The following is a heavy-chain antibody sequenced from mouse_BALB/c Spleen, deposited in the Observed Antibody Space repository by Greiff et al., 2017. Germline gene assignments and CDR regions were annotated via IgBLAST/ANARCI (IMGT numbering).Heavy chain of an antibody. D-gene: IGHD2-14*01. CDR3: ARTYRYDGAVFAY. CDR1: GFTFTDYG. J-gene: IGHJ3*01. V-gene: IGHV5-15*02. CDR2: ISNLAYSI. Sequence: EVQVVESGAGLVQPGGSRKLSCAASGFTFTDYGMAWVRQAPGKGPEWVAFISNLAYSIYYADTVTGRFTISRENAKNPLYLKMSSLRSEDTAMYYCARTYRYDGAVFAYWGQGTLVTVSA.